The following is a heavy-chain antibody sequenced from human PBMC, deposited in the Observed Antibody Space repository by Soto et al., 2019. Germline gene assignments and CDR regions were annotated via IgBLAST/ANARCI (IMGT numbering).Heavy chain of an antibody. CDR3: ARGPKPFPNSRWLQLRA. CDR1: GGTFSSYA. J-gene: IGHJ5*02. Sequence: GASVKVSCKASGGTFSSYAISWVRQAPGQGLEWMGGIIPIFGTANYAQKFQGRVTITADESTSTAYMELSSLRSEDTAVYYCARGPKPFPNSRWLQLRAWGQETLVTVP. D-gene: IGHD5-12*01. CDR2: IIPIFGTA. V-gene: IGHV1-69*13.